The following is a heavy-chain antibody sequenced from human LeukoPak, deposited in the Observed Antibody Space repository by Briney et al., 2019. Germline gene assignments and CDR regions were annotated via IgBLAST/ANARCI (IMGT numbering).Heavy chain of an antibody. V-gene: IGHV1-2*02. J-gene: IGHJ4*02. CDR3: ARRDYDSSGYTFDC. CDR1: GYTFTGYY. CDR2: INPNSGGT. D-gene: IGHD3-22*01. Sequence: ASVKVSCKASGYTFTGYYLHWVRQAPGQGFEWMGWINPNSGGTNYAQKFQGRVTMTRDTSISTAYMELSRLRSDDTAVYYCARRDYDSSGYTFDCWGQGTLVTVSS.